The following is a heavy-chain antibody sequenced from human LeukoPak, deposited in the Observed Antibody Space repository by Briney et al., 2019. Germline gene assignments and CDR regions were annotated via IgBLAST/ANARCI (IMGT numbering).Heavy chain of an antibody. Sequence: GASVKVSCKASGYTFTRYYMHWVRQAPGQGLEWMGWINPNSGGTNYAQKFQGRVTMTRDTSISTAYMELSRLRSDDTAVYYCARARSKIVVVTNDAFDIWGQGTMVTVSS. J-gene: IGHJ3*02. D-gene: IGHD3-22*01. V-gene: IGHV1-2*02. CDR1: GYTFTRYY. CDR2: INPNSGGT. CDR3: ARARSKIVVVTNDAFDI.